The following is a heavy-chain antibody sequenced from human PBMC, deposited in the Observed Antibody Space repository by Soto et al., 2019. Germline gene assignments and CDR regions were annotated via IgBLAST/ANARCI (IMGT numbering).Heavy chain of an antibody. CDR1: GASIGSHY. CDR2: IHYSGST. Sequence: SETLSLTCTVSGASIGSHYWTWIRRPPGKGLEWIGYIHYSGSTNYKPSLESRLTMSVDTSKNQFSLSLSSVTAADTAVYYCAGDTDNAFDVWGQGTMVTVSS. J-gene: IGHJ3*01. V-gene: IGHV4-59*11. D-gene: IGHD4-17*01. CDR3: AGDTDNAFDV.